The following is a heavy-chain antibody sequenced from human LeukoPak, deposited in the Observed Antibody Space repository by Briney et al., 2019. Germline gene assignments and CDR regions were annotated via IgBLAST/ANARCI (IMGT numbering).Heavy chain of an antibody. CDR3: ARSPFDGNWFDP. V-gene: IGHV4-4*07. Sequence: SETLSLTCTVSGGSISSDYWSWIRQPAGKGLEWIGRIYTSGSTNYNPSLKSRVTMSVDTSKNQFSLKLSSVTAADTAVYYCARSPFDGNWFDPWGQGTLVTVSS. CDR2: IYTSGST. CDR1: GGSISSDY. J-gene: IGHJ5*02. D-gene: IGHD2-8*01.